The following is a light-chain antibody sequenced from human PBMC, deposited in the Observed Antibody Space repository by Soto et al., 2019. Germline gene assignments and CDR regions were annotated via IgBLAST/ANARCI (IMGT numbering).Light chain of an antibody. J-gene: IGLJ2*01. CDR2: DTS. V-gene: IGLV7-46*01. CDR1: TGAVTSGHY. CDR3: LLSYSGAQAV. Sequence: QAVVTQEPSLTVSPGGTVTLTCGSSTGAVTSGHYPYWFQQKPGQAPRTLIYDTSNKHSWTPARFSGSLLGGKAALTLSGAQPEEEAEYYCLLSYSGAQAVFGGGTQLTVL.